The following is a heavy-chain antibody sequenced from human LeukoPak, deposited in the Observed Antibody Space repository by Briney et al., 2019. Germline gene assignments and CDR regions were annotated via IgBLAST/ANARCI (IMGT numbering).Heavy chain of an antibody. CDR1: GGSISSYY. CDR3: AKDPEDSSSWTYYFDY. Sequence: SETLSLTCTVSGGSISSYYWSWIRQPAGKGLEWIGRIYTSGSTSYNPSLKSRVTMSVDTSKNQFSLQLSSVTAADTAVYYCAKDPEDSSSWTYYFDYWGQGTLVTVSS. CDR2: IYTSGST. D-gene: IGHD6-13*01. V-gene: IGHV4-4*07. J-gene: IGHJ4*02.